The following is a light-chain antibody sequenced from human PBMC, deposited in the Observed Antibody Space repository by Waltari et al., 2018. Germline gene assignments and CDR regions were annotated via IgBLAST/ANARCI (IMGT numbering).Light chain of an antibody. Sequence: QSALTQPPSASGSPGQSVTISCTGTSSDVGGYNYVSWYQQHPGKAPEVMIYEVNKRPSGVPDPFSGSKSGNTASLTVSGLQAEDEADYYCSSYAGSNNLLFGGGTKLTVL. V-gene: IGLV2-8*01. J-gene: IGLJ2*01. CDR3: SSYAGSNNLL. CDR1: SSDVGGYNY. CDR2: EVN.